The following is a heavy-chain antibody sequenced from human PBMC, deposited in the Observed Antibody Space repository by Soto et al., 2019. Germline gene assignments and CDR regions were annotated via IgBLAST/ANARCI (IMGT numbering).Heavy chain of an antibody. CDR3: AKDLSGYARTERPFDYDVLDI. Sequence: GGSLRLSCAASGFTFNNYGMHWVRQAPGKGLEWVAVISYDVNKKYSADSVKGRFTISRDNSKNTLYLQMNSLRTEDTAVYYCAKDLSGYARTERPFDYDVLDIWGQGTQVTVSS. CDR1: GFTFNNYG. CDR2: ISYDVNKK. J-gene: IGHJ6*02. V-gene: IGHV3-30*18. D-gene: IGHD5-12*01.